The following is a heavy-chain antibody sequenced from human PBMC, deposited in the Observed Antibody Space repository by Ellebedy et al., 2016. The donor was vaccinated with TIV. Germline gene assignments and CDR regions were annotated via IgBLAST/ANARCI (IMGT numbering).Heavy chain of an antibody. D-gene: IGHD1-26*01. CDR3: AKVHSGDFDY. V-gene: IGHV3-23*01. J-gene: IGHJ4*02. CDR2: ISDSGAAT. Sequence: GESLKISCAASGFTFSIYAMSWVRQAPGKGLEWVSVISDSGAATYYGDSVKGRFTISRDNSKNTLFLQMNSLRVEDTAVYYCAKVHSGDFDYWGQGTLVTVSS. CDR1: GFTFSIYA.